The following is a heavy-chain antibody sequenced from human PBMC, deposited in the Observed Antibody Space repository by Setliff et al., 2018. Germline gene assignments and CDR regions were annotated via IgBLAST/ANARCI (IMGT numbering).Heavy chain of an antibody. CDR3: ASYERYCYGGSCYYFDY. V-gene: IGHV1-46*01. D-gene: IGHD2-15*01. Sequence: ASVKVSCKASAFTKYYVHWVRQAPRQGLEWMGIIHPSGGSTTYAQKFQGRVTMTRDTSTGTVNMELSSLRSEDTAVYYCASYERYCYGGSCYYFDYWGQGTLVTVSS. CDR2: IHPSGGST. J-gene: IGHJ4*02. CDR1: AFTKYY.